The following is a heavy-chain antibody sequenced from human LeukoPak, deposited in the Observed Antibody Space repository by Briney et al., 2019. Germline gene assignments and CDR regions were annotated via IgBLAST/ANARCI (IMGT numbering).Heavy chain of an antibody. Sequence: ASVKVSCKASGYTFTSYDINWVRQATGQGLEWMGWMNPNSGNTGYAQKFQGRVTITRNTSISTAYMELSSLRSEDTAVYYCARERLAAAGNWFDPWGQGTLVTVSS. CDR3: ARERLAAAGNWFDP. CDR1: GYTFTSYD. D-gene: IGHD6-13*01. J-gene: IGHJ5*02. CDR2: MNPNSGNT. V-gene: IGHV1-8*03.